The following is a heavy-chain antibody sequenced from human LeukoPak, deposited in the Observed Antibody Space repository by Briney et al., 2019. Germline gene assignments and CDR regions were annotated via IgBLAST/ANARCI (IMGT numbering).Heavy chain of an antibody. CDR2: IHHSGST. Sequence: PSETLSLTCAVSGYSISSGYYWGWIRPPPGKGLEWIGSIHHSGSTYYNPSLKSRVTISVDTSKNQFSLKLSSVTAADTAVYYCARSRGYSYGQTPHYWGQGTLVTVSS. D-gene: IGHD5-18*01. J-gene: IGHJ4*02. CDR1: GYSISSGYY. V-gene: IGHV4-38-2*01. CDR3: ARSRGYSYGQTPHY.